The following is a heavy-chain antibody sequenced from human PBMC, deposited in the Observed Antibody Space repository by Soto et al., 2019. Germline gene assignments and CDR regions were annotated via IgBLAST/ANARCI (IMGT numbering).Heavy chain of an antibody. V-gene: IGHV1-69*01. D-gene: IGHD6-19*01. J-gene: IGHJ6*02. CDR2: IIPIFGTA. CDR1: GGTFSSYA. Sequence: QVQLVQSGAEVKKPGSSVKVSCKASGGTFSSYAISWVRQAPGQGLEWMGGIIPIFGTANYAQKFQGRVTITADESTSTAYMELSSLRSEDTAVYYCARARGAGQWLVRVFYDMDVWGQGTTVTVSS. CDR3: ARARGAGQWLVRVFYDMDV.